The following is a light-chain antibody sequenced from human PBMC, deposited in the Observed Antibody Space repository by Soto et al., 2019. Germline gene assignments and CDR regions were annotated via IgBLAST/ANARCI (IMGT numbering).Light chain of an antibody. Sequence: DIQMTQSPSSLSASVGDRVTITCRASQSVSNYLHWYQQKPGKDPNLLIYDESSLQSGVPSRFSGSGSGTDFTLTISSLQHEDFATYYCQQSYYNPTFGQGTKVDIK. V-gene: IGKV1-39*01. CDR3: QQSYYNPT. CDR1: QSVSNY. J-gene: IGKJ1*01. CDR2: DES.